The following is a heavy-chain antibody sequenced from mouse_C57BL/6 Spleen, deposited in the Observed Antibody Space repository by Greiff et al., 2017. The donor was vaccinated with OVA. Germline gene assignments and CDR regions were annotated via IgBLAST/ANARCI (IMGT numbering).Heavy chain of an antibody. CDR1: GYTFTSYW. J-gene: IGHJ3*01. D-gene: IGHD2-14*01. CDR3: ARAIGAWFAY. CDR2: IDPSDSET. Sequence: GAELVRPGSSVKLSCKASGYTFTSYWMHWVKQRPIQGLEWIGNIDPSDSETHYNQKFKDKATLTVDKSSSTAYMQLSSLTSEDSAVYYCARAIGAWFAYWGKGTLVTVSA. V-gene: IGHV1-52*01.